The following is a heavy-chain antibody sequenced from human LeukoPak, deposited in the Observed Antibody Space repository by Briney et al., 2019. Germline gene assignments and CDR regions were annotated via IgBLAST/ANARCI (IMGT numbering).Heavy chain of an antibody. CDR3: ATHYAGSPSNYFDY. D-gene: IGHD3-10*01. V-gene: IGHV4-4*07. CDR2: IYSSGST. CDR1: GGSISSNY. Sequence: SETLSLTCTVSGGSISSNYWSWLRQPAGKGLEWIGRIYSSGSTNYNPSPKSRVSMSVDTSKNQFSPKLSSVTAADTAIYFCATHYAGSPSNYFDYWGQGTLVTVSS. J-gene: IGHJ4*02.